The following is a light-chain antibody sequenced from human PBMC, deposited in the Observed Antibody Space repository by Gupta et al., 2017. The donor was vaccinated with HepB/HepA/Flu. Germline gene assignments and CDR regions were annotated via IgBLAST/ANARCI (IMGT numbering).Light chain of an antibody. CDR1: SSNIGAGYD. V-gene: IGLV1-40*01. CDR2: GNS. Sequence: QSVLTQPPSVSGAPGQRATISCTGSSSNIGAGYDVHWYQQLPGTAPKLLIYGNSNRPSGVPDRFSGSKSGTSASLAITGLQAEDEADYYCQSYDSSLSGYVFGTWTKVTVL. J-gene: IGLJ1*01. CDR3: QSYDSSLSGYV.